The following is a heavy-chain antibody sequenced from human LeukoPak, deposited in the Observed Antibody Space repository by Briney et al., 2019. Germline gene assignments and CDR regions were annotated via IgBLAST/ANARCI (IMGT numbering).Heavy chain of an antibody. D-gene: IGHD2-15*01. V-gene: IGHV3-48*03. J-gene: IGHJ4*02. CDR1: GFTFSSYE. Sequence: GGSLRLSCAASGFTFSSYEMNWVRQAPGKGLEWVSYISSSGSTIYYADSVKGRFTISRDNSKNTLYLQMNSLRAEDTAVYYCAKDHLEPPFPLIVVVVAAFDYWGQGTLVTVSS. CDR3: AKDHLEPPFPLIVVVVAAFDY. CDR2: ISSSGSTI.